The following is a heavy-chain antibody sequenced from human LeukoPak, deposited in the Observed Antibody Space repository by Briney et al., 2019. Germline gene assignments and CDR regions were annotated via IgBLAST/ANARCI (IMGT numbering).Heavy chain of an antibody. CDR1: GGSISSGTYY. D-gene: IGHD5-12*01. Sequence: SETLSLTCTVSGGSISSGTYYWSWIRQPAGKGLEWIGRIYTSGSTNYNPSLKSRVTISVDTSKNQFSLKLSSVTAADTAVYYCARNIVATISFDYWGQGTLVTVSS. J-gene: IGHJ4*02. CDR3: ARNIVATISFDY. V-gene: IGHV4-61*02. CDR2: IYTSGST.